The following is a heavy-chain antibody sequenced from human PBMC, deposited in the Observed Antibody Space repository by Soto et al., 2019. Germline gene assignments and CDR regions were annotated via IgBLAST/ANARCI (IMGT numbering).Heavy chain of an antibody. CDR1: GYTLTELS. CDR2: FDPEDGET. Sequence: ASVKVSCKVSGYTLTELSMHWVRQAPGKGLEWMGGFDPEDGETIYAQKFQGRVTMTEDTSTDTAYMELSSLRSEDTAVYYCATDRDNYSGSYSRAFDIWGQGTMVTVSS. J-gene: IGHJ3*02. CDR3: ATDRDNYSGSYSRAFDI. D-gene: IGHD1-26*01. V-gene: IGHV1-24*01.